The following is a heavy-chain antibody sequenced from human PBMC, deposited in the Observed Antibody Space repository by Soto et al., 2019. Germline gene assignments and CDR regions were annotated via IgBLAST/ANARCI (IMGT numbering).Heavy chain of an antibody. D-gene: IGHD3-10*01. J-gene: IGHJ4*02. V-gene: IGHV3-30-3*01. CDR1: GFTFSSYA. CDR2: ISYDGSNK. CDR3: ASEVSMARGVITLDY. Sequence: PVGSLRLSCAASGFTFSSYAMHWVRQAPGKGLEWVAVISYDGSNKYYADSVKGRFTISRDNSKNTLYLQMNSLRAEDTAVYYCASEVSMARGVITLDYWGQGTLVTVSS.